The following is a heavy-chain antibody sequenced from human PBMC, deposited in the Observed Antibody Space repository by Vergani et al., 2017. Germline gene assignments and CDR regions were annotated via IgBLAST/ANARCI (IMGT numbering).Heavy chain of an antibody. CDR3: TSMGGATDIDY. CDR2: IRSKVNNYAT. D-gene: IGHD1-26*01. Sequence: EVQLLQSEGAVVQPGGSLKLSCAASGFTFSGSAMHWVRQASGKGLEWVGRIRSKVNNYATAYASSVKGRFTISRDDSKTTAYLQMNSLKTEDTAVYYCTSMGGATDIDYWGQGTLVTVSS. J-gene: IGHJ4*02. CDR1: GFTFSGSA. V-gene: IGHV3-73*01.